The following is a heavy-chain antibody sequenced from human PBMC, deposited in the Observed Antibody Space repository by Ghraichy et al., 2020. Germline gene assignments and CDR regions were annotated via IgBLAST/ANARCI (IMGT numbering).Heavy chain of an antibody. Sequence: SETLSLTCTVSGDSISSYFWSWMRQPAGKGLEWIGRIYTSGSSNYNPSLKSRVTMSVDTSKNQFSLKLSSVTAADTAVYYCARDERDGSGRAFEIWGQGTMVTVSS. D-gene: IGHD3-10*01. CDR2: IYTSGSS. CDR3: ARDERDGSGRAFEI. CDR1: GDSISSYF. V-gene: IGHV4-4*07. J-gene: IGHJ3*02.